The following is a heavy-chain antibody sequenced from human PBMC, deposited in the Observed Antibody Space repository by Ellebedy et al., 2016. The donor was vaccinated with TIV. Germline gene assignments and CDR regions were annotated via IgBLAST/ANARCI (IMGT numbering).Heavy chain of an antibody. CDR2: ICSSSSCL. Sequence: GESLKISXAASGFTFSSYSMNWVRQAPGRGLEWVSSICSSSSCLFYADSVKGRFTISRDNAKNSLFLQMNNLRAEDTAVYYCASGSYGAFDIWGQGTMVTVSS. J-gene: IGHJ3*02. CDR3: ASGSYGAFDI. CDR1: GFTFSSYS. V-gene: IGHV3-21*01. D-gene: IGHD3-16*01.